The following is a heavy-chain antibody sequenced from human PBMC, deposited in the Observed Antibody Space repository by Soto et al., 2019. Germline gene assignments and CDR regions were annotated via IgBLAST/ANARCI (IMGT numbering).Heavy chain of an antibody. V-gene: IGHV4-39*01. CDR1: GVSISSSSYC. CDR2: IYYSGST. Sequence: PSETLSLTCTVSGVSISSSSYCWGWIRQPPGKGLEWIGSIYYSGSTYYNPSLKSRVTISVDTSKNQFSLKLSSVTAADTAVYYCARHAGGYPLFYFDYWGQGTLVTVSS. D-gene: IGHD2-15*01. J-gene: IGHJ4*02. CDR3: ARHAGGYPLFYFDY.